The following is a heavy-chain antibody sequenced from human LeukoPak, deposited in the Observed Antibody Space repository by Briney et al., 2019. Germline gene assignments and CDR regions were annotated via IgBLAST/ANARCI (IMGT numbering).Heavy chain of an antibody. Sequence: KPSETLSLTCTVSGGSISSSKYYWGWIRQPPGKELEWIGTIFNNGGTHYNPSLKSRVTISVDTSKNQFSLKLSSVTAADTAVYYCARDFLYYGDYVGPDYWGQGTLVTVSS. CDR2: IFNNGGT. CDR1: GGSISSSKYY. D-gene: IGHD4-17*01. V-gene: IGHV4-39*07. J-gene: IGHJ4*02. CDR3: ARDFLYYGDYVGPDY.